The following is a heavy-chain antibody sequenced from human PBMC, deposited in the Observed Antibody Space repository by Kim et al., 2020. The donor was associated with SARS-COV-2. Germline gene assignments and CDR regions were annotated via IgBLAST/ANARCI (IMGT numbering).Heavy chain of an antibody. J-gene: IGHJ4*02. Sequence: GGSLRLSCAASGFTFSSYAMRWVRQAPGKGLEWVSAISGSGGSTYYADSVKGRFTISRDNSKNTLYLQMNSLRAEDTAVYYCAKIKKTGYSSSYYFDYWGQGTLVTVSS. V-gene: IGHV3-23*01. CDR1: GFTFSSYA. CDR2: ISGSGGST. D-gene: IGHD6-13*01. CDR3: AKIKKTGYSSSYYFDY.